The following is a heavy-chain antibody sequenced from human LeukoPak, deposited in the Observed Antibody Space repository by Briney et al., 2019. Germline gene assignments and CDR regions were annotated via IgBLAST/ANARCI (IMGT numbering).Heavy chain of an antibody. V-gene: IGHV3-53*01. CDR3: AKGLDYGGNSLYWYFDL. J-gene: IGHJ2*01. D-gene: IGHD4-23*01. CDR2: IYSGGST. CDR1: GFTVSSNY. Sequence: GGSLRLSCAASGFTVSSNYMSWVRQAPGKGLEWVSVIYSGGSTYYADSVKGRFTISRDNSKNTLYLQMNSLRAEDTAVYYCAKGLDYGGNSLYWYFDLWGRGTLVTVSS.